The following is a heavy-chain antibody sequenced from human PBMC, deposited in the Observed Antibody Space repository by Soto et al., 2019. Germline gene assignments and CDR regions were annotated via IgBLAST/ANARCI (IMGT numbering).Heavy chain of an antibody. D-gene: IGHD2-21*02. J-gene: IGHJ4*02. V-gene: IGHV4-39*01. CDR3: ATFVVPASRHTDFDL. CDR2: IYYSGTT. CDR1: GGSISTRDYY. Sequence: XATLALTCTVSGGSISTRDYYWGWVRQPPGKGLDWIGNIYYSGTTYYNPSLKSRVTISVDTSKNQFSLKLNSVTAADTAVYYCATFVVPASRHTDFDLWGPGTLVTVSS.